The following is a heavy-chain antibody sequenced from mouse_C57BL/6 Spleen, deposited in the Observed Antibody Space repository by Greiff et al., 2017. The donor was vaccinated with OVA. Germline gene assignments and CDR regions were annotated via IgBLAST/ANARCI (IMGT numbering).Heavy chain of an antibody. Sequence: VQLKQSGPGLVQPSQSLSITRTVSGFPFNSHGVHWVRQSPGKGLEWLGVIWIGGSTYYKAAYKSRMSISKDNSKSQVFIKMNSLQADDTAIYYCARNCDGNYEGVWFAYWGQGTLVTFSA. CDR1: GFPFNSHG. V-gene: IGHV2-2*01. D-gene: IGHD2-1*01. CDR2: IWIGGST. J-gene: IGHJ3*01. CDR3: ARNCDGNYEGVWFAY.